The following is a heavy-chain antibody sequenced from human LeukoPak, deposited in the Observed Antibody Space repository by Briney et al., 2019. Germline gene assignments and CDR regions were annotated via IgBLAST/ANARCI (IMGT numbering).Heavy chain of an antibody. J-gene: IGHJ4*02. V-gene: IGHV1-2*02. CDR2: INPNSGGT. D-gene: IGHD3-10*01. CDR1: GYTLTGYY. Sequence: ASVKVSCKASGYTLTGYYVHWVRQAPGQGLEWMGWINPNSGGTNYAQKFQGRVTMTRDTSISTAYMELSRLRSDDTAVYYCARELITMVRGVISGYWGQGTLVTVSS. CDR3: ARELITMVRGVISGY.